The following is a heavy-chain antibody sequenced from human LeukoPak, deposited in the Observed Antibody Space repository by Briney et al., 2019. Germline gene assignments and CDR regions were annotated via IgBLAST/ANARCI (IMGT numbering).Heavy chain of an antibody. CDR3: ARGSSRIFGVVIGKYYFDY. Sequence: SETLSLTCAVYGGSFSGYYWSWIRQPPGKGLEWIGEINHSGSTNYNPSLKSRVTISVDTSKNQFSLKLSSVTAADTAVYYCARGSSRIFGVVIGKYYFDYWGQGTLVTVSS. J-gene: IGHJ4*02. D-gene: IGHD3-3*01. V-gene: IGHV4-34*01. CDR2: INHSGST. CDR1: GGSFSGYY.